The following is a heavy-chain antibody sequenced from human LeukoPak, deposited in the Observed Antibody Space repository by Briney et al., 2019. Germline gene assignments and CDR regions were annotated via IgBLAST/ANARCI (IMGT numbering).Heavy chain of an antibody. V-gene: IGHV1-8*03. CDR2: VNPNSGKT. D-gene: IGHD4-23*01. Sequence: VASVKVSCKASGYTFTSYGISWVRQATGQGLEWMGWVNPNSGKTGYAQKFQGRITITRNTSISTAYMELSSLRSEDTAVYYCTRETPSRYFDYWGQGTLVTVSS. J-gene: IGHJ4*02. CDR3: TRETPSRYFDY. CDR1: GYTFTSYG.